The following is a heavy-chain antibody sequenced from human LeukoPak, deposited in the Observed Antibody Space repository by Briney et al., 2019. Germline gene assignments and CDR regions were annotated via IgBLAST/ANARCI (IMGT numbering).Heavy chain of an antibody. J-gene: IGHJ4*02. D-gene: IGHD6-19*01. CDR1: GFTFSSYG. CDR2: IWYDGSNK. CDR3: AKDMGSSGWYFLDY. V-gene: IGHV3-30*02. Sequence: GGSLRLSCAASGFTFSSYGMHWVRQAPGKGLEWVAVIWYDGSNKYYADSVKGRFTISRDNSKNTLYLQMNSLRAEDTALYYCAKDMGSSGWYFLDYWGQGTLVTVSS.